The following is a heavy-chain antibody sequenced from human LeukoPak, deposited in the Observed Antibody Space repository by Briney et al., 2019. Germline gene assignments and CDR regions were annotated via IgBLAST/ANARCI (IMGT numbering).Heavy chain of an antibody. CDR2: ISGSGGST. CDR1: GFTFSSYW. V-gene: IGHV3-23*01. J-gene: IGHJ6*02. Sequence: GGSLRLSCAASGFTFSSYWMSWVRQAPGKGLEWVSAISGSGGSTYYADSVKGRFTISRDNSKNTLYLQMNSLRAEDTAVYYCAKSEGPYYYYYGMDVWGQGTTVTVSS. CDR3: AKSEGPYYYYYGMDV.